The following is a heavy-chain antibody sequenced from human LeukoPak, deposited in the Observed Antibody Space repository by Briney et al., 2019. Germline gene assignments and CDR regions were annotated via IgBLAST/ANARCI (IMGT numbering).Heavy chain of an antibody. Sequence: ASVKVSCKVSGYTLTELPMHWVRQAPGKGLEWMGGFDPEDGETIYAQKFQGRVTMTEDTSTDTAYMELSSLRSEDTAVYYCATGEYGSGSYSRDLDYWGKGTLVTVSS. J-gene: IGHJ4*02. D-gene: IGHD3-10*01. CDR1: GYTLTELP. V-gene: IGHV1-24*01. CDR3: ATGEYGSGSYSRDLDY. CDR2: FDPEDGET.